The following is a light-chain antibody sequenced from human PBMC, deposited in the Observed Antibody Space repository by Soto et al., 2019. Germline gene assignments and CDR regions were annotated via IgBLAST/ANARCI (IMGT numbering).Light chain of an antibody. Sequence: NFMLTQPHSVSESPGKTVTISCTGSSGSIASNYVQWYQQRPGSAPTTVIYEDNRRPSGVPDRFSGSIDNSSNSASLTISGLMTEDEADYYCQSYDSNNWVFGGGTKVTVL. V-gene: IGLV6-57*02. CDR3: QSYDSNNWV. J-gene: IGLJ3*02. CDR1: SGSIASNY. CDR2: EDN.